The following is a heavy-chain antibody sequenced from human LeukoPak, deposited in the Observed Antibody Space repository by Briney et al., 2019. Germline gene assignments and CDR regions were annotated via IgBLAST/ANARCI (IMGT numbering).Heavy chain of an antibody. CDR1: GYTFTSYG. CDR2: ISAYNGNT. Sequence: GASVKVSCKASGYTFTSYGISWVRQAPGQGLEWMGWISAYNGNTNYAQKIQGRVTMTTDTSTSTAYMELRSLRSDDTAVYYCAREDSSGWYPNWFDPWGQGTLVTVSS. V-gene: IGHV1-18*01. D-gene: IGHD6-19*01. J-gene: IGHJ5*02. CDR3: AREDSSGWYPNWFDP.